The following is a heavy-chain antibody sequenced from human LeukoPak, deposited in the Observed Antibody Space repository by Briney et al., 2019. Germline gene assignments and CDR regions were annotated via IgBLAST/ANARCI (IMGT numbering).Heavy chain of an antibody. CDR1: GFTFRDYW. J-gene: IGHJ4*02. D-gene: IGHD4-17*01. CDR2: IKTGGGEK. CDR3: ARGERGDYGYYFDY. V-gene: IGHV3-7*01. Sequence: PGGSLRLSCSASGFTFRDYWVSWVRQAPGKGLEWVANIKTGGGEKYYVDSVKGRFTISRDNAKKSLSLEVNNLSAEDAAVYYCARGERGDYGYYFDYWGQGALVTVSS.